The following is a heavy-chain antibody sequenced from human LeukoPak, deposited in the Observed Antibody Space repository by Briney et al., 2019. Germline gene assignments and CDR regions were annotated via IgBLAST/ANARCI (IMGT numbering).Heavy chain of an antibody. CDR2: ISSRSSYI. V-gene: IGHV3-21*01. CDR1: GFTFSSYS. Sequence: PGGSLRLSCAASGFTFSSYSMNWVRQAPGKGLEWVSSISSRSSYIYYADSVKGRFTISRDNAKNSLYLQMNSLRAEDTAVYYCASALSSSSFDYWGQGTLVTVSS. D-gene: IGHD6-6*01. J-gene: IGHJ4*02. CDR3: ASALSSSSFDY.